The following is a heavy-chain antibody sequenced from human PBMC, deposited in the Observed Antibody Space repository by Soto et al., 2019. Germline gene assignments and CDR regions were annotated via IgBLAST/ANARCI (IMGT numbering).Heavy chain of an antibody. J-gene: IGHJ4*02. Sequence: EVQLVESGGDLVQPGGPLRLSCAASGFTFSTYWMHWVRQAPGKGLLWVSRIKTDGTYATYADSVKGRFTISRDNAKNTRYLQLSSLRVEDAVVYYCAAGGSGYYANWGQGTLVTVSS. CDR3: AAGGSGYYAN. V-gene: IGHV3-74*01. D-gene: IGHD3-22*01. CDR2: IKTDGTYA. CDR1: GFTFSTYW.